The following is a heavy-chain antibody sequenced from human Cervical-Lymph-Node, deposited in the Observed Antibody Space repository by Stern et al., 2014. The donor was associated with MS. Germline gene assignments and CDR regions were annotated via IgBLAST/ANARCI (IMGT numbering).Heavy chain of an antibody. Sequence: QLQLQESGPGLVKPSQTLSLTCTVSGGSISSGGYYWSWIRQHPGKGLERIGYIYYSGSTYSNTSLKSRVTISVDTSKNQFSLKLSSVTAADTAVYYGARAPDYGAYVDYWGQGTLVTVSS. CDR3: ARAPDYGAYVDY. J-gene: IGHJ4*02. CDR2: IYYSGST. D-gene: IGHD4-17*01. V-gene: IGHV4-31*03. CDR1: GGSISSGGYY.